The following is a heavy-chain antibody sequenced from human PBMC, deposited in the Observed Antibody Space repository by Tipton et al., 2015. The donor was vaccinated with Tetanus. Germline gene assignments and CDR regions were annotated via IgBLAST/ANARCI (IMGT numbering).Heavy chain of an antibody. J-gene: IGHJ4*02. CDR1: GFTFSSYW. D-gene: IGHD5-18*01. Sequence: SLRLSCAASGFTFSSYWMSWVRQALGKGLEWVANIKQDGSEKYYVDSVKGRFTISRDNAKNSLYLQMNSLRAEDTAVYYCGSGYSSHFDYWGQGTLVTVSS. V-gene: IGHV3-7*01. CDR2: IKQDGSEK. CDR3: GSGYSSHFDY.